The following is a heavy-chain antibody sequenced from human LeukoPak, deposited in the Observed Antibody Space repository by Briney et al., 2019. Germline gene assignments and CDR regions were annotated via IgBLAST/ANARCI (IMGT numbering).Heavy chain of an antibody. Sequence: PSETLSLTCTVSGGSISSSSYYWGWIRQPPGKGLEWIGSIYYSGSTYYNPSLKSRVTISVDTSKNQFSLKLSSVTAADTAVYYCARDRGWTDWGQGTLVTVSS. CDR2: IYYSGST. V-gene: IGHV4-39*07. CDR3: ARDRGWTD. J-gene: IGHJ4*02. CDR1: GGSISSSSYY. D-gene: IGHD6-19*01.